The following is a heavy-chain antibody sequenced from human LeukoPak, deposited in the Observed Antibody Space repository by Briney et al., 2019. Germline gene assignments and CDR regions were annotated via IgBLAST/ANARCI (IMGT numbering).Heavy chain of an antibody. CDR1: GYTFTGYY. V-gene: IGHV1-2*02. CDR2: INPNSGGT. CDR3: ARDAEDGSGWSFDS. J-gene: IGHJ4*02. D-gene: IGHD6-19*01. Sequence: ASVKVSCKASGYTFTGYYMHWVRQAPGQGLEWMGWINPNSGGTNYAQKFQGRVTMTRDTSISTAYMELSRLRSDDTAVYYCARDAEDGSGWSFDSWGQGTVVTVSS.